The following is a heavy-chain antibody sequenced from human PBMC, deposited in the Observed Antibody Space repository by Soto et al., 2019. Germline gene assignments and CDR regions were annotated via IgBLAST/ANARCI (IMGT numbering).Heavy chain of an antibody. CDR3: AKNKVDILTDYPPGPFDN. CDR1: GFIFSSYA. J-gene: IGHJ4*02. V-gene: IGHV3-23*01. D-gene: IGHD3-9*01. Sequence: GSLRLSCAASGFIFSSYAMSWVRQAPGKGLEWVSAISASGGSTYYADSVKGRFIISRDNSKSTLYLQMNSLRAEDTAVYYCAKNKVDILTDYPPGPFDNWGQGTLVTVSS. CDR2: ISASGGST.